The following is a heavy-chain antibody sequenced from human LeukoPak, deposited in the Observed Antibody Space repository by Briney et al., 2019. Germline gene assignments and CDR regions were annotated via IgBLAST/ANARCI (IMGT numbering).Heavy chain of an antibody. CDR2: ISSSSSYI. CDR1: GFTFSSYS. CDR3: ARDQYSSGWYNWFDP. Sequence: GGSLRLSCAASGFTFSSYSMNWVRQAPGKGLEWVSSISSSSSYIYYADSVKGRSTISRDNAKNSLYLQMNSLRAEDTAVYYCARDQYSSGWYNWFDPWGQGTLVTVSS. V-gene: IGHV3-21*01. D-gene: IGHD6-19*01. J-gene: IGHJ5*02.